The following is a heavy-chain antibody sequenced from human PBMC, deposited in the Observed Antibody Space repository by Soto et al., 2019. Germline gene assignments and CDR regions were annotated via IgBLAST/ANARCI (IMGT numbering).Heavy chain of an antibody. V-gene: IGHV4-34*01. CDR2: INHSGYT. CDR3: ARGPTYPQGYYGMDV. D-gene: IGHD2-21*01. J-gene: IGHJ6*02. Sequence: QVQLQQWGAGLLKPSETLSLTCAVYGGSFSGYSWSWIRQPPGKGLKWIGEINHSGYTNYSPSLKSRVTISVDTSKNQFSLKLSSVTAADTAVYYCARGPTYPQGYYGMDVWGQGTTVTVSS. CDR1: GGSFSGYS.